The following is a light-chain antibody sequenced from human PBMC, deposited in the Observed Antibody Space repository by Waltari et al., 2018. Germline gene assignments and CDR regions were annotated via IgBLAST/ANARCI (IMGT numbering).Light chain of an antibody. CDR3: QHYKSLPVS. CDR2: HPS. Sequence: LVFTQSPGTLSLSPGERATLSCRASQSVSIYPAWYQQKPGQAPRLLIYHPSTRATGIPERFSGSWSGTDFSLTISGLEPEDFAVYYCQHYKSLPVSFGQGKRVEIK. J-gene: IGKJ1*01. V-gene: IGKV3-20*01. CDR1: QSVSIY.